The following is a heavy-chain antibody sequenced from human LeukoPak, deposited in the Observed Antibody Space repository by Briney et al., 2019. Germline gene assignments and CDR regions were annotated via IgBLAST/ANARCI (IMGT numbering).Heavy chain of an antibody. V-gene: IGHV3-30*02. CDR3: ANSGYLDSGSSQSDY. CDR2: TRYDETNK. CDR1: GFTFSTYA. D-gene: IGHD3-10*01. J-gene: IGHJ4*02. Sequence: GGSLRLSCAASGFTFSTYAMHWVRQAPGKGLEWVAFTRYDETNKYYADSVKGRFTISRDNSKNTLYLQMNSLRLEDTAIYYCANSGYLDSGSSQSDYWGQGTLVIVSS.